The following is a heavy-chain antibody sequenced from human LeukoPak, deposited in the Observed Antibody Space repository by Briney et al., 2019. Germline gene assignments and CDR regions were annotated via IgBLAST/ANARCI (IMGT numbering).Heavy chain of an antibody. CDR3: ATKSPYYMDF. J-gene: IGHJ6*03. Sequence: SETLSLTCAVSGYSMSSGYYWGWIRQSPGKGLEWIGSIYHSGSTYYNPSLKSRVTISVDTSKNQFSLKLSSVTAADTAVYYCATKSPYYMDFWDKGTTVTVSS. CDR2: IYHSGST. V-gene: IGHV4-38-2*01. CDR1: GYSMSSGYY.